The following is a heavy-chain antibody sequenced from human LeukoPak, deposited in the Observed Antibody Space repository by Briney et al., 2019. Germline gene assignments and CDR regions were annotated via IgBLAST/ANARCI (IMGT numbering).Heavy chain of an antibody. Sequence: ASVKVSCKASGYTFTSYGISWVRQAPGQGLEWMGWISAYNGNTNYAQTLQGRVTMTTDTSTSTAYMELRSLRSDDTAVYYCARDIVRDNMVRGVHRHAFDIWGQGTIVTVSS. CDR3: ARDIVRDNMVRGVHRHAFDI. V-gene: IGHV1-18*01. CDR2: ISAYNGNT. J-gene: IGHJ3*02. D-gene: IGHD3-10*01. CDR1: GYTFTSYG.